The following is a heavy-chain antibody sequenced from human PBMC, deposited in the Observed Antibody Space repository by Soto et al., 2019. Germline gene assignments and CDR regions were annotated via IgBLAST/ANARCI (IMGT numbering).Heavy chain of an antibody. CDR1: GFTFSSYG. CDR2: ISYDGRNK. V-gene: IGHV3-30*18. CDR3: AKWVPTYNDFWSGLGTSGMDV. D-gene: IGHD3-3*01. Sequence: QVQLVESGGGVVQPGRSLRLSCAASGFTFSSYGMHWVRQAPGKGLEWVAVISYDGRNKVYADSVKGRFTLSRDNSRNTVYLQMNSLRVDDTAVYYCAKWVPTYNDFWSGLGTSGMDVWGQGTTVTVSS. J-gene: IGHJ6*02.